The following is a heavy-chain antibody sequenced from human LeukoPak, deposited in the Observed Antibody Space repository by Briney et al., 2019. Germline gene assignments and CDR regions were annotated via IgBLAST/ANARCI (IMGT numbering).Heavy chain of an antibody. CDR1: GYTFSSHG. J-gene: IGHJ4*02. V-gene: IGHV3-30*02. Sequence: PGGSLRLSCATSGYTFSSHGLHWVRQAPGKGLECVASIRHDGGDKYYSESVKGRFTISEDNTKNRLFLYMNSLRPEDTAVYYCVRWSGTYPLYYLDYWGQGTLVTVSS. CDR2: IRHDGGDK. CDR3: VRWSGTYPLYYLDY. D-gene: IGHD1-26*01.